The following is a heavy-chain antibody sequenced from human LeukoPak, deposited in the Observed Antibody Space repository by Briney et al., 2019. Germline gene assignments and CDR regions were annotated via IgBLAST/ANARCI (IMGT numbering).Heavy chain of an antibody. CDR2: ISSSSSYI. D-gene: IGHD5-18*01. J-gene: IGHJ4*02. Sequence: GGSLRLSCAASGFIFSVYYMSWIRQAPGKGLEWVSHISSSSSYINYADSVKGRFTISRDNAKNSLYLQMNSLRAEDTAVYYCAGRVTGYSSGYVYWGQGTLVTVSS. CDR3: AGRVTGYSSGYVY. V-gene: IGHV3-11*03. CDR1: GFIFSVYY.